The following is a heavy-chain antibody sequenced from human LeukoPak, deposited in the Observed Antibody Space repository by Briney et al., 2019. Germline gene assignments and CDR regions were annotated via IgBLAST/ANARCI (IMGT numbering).Heavy chain of an antibody. D-gene: IGHD4/OR15-4a*01. V-gene: IGHV4-4*02. J-gene: IGHJ4*02. CDR1: GDSVSSNRW. CDR3: ASRKDDYADLDS. CDR2: IYHSGST. Sequence: SETLSLTCTVSGDSVSSNRWWHWVRQPPGKGLEWIGEIYHSGSTGYNPSLQSRVTISVDKSRNQFSLNLRSVTAADTAVFYCASRKDDYADLDSWGQGTLVTVSS.